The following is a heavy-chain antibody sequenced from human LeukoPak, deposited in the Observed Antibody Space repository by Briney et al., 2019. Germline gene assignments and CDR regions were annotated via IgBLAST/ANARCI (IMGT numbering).Heavy chain of an antibody. Sequence: GGSLRLSCAASGFTFNTYSMNWARQAPGKGLEWVSTISDSGGGTYYADSVKGRFTISRDNSKNTLYLQMNSLRADDTAVYYCDRADFWGQGTLVTVSS. CDR2: ISDSGGGT. J-gene: IGHJ4*02. CDR1: GFTFNTYS. V-gene: IGHV3-23*01. CDR3: DRADF.